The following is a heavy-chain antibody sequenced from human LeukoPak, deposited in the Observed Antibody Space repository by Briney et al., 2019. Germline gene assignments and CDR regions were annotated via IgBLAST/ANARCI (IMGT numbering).Heavy chain of an antibody. CDR3: ARDHQPQWELLGY. Sequence: GRSLRLSCAASEFTFSSYAMHWVRQAPGKGLGGGAVISYDGSNKYYADSVKGRFTISRDNSKNTLYLQMNSLRAEDTAVYYCARDHQPQWELLGYWGQGTLVTVSS. CDR2: ISYDGSNK. J-gene: IGHJ4*02. V-gene: IGHV3-30-3*01. CDR1: EFTFSSYA. D-gene: IGHD1-26*01.